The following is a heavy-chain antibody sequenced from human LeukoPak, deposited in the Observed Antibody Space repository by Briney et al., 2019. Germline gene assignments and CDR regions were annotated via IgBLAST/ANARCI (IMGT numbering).Heavy chain of an antibody. V-gene: IGHV1-69*02. CDR1: GGTFSSWT. Sequence: ASVNVSCKASGGTFSSWTISWVRQAPGQGLEWMGRIIPNFGNANYAQKFQGRVPITADKSTSTAYMELSSLRSDDTAVLCWGSGWYSSDWYRGYNWFDPWGQGTLVTVSS. D-gene: IGHD6-19*01. CDR3: GSGWYSSDWYRGYNWFDP. J-gene: IGHJ5*02. CDR2: IIPNFGNA.